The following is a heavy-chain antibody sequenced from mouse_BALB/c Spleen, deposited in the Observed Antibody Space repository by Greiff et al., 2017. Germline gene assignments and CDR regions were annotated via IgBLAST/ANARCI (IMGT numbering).Heavy chain of an antibody. Sequence: EVQRVESGGGLVKPGGSLKFSCAASGFTFSDYYMYWVRQTPEKRLEWVATISDGGSYTYYPDSVKGRFTIARDTAKNNLYLQMSSLKSEDTAMYYCARYAGALGDYWGQGTTRTVSS. D-gene: IGHD3-3*01. CDR1: GFTFSDYY. CDR2: ISDGGSYT. J-gene: IGHJ2*01. CDR3: ARYAGALGDY. V-gene: IGHV5-4*02.